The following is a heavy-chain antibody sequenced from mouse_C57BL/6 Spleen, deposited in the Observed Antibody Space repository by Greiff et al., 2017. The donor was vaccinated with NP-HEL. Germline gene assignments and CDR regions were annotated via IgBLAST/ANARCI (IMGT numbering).Heavy chain of an antibody. CDR1: GYTFTDYE. J-gene: IGHJ3*01. Sequence: QVHVKQSGAELVRPGASVTLSCKASGYTFTDYEMHWVKQTPVHGLEWIGAIDPETGGTAYNQKFKGKAILTADKSSSTAYMELRSLTSEDSAVYYGTRDAYYYGSSYGWFAYWGQGTLVTVSA. D-gene: IGHD1-1*01. V-gene: IGHV1-15*01. CDR2: IDPETGGT. CDR3: TRDAYYYGSSYGWFAY.